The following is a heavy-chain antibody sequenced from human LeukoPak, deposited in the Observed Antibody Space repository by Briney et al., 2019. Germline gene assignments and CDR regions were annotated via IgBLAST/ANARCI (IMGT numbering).Heavy chain of an antibody. D-gene: IGHD3-22*01. V-gene: IGHV4-61*01. CDR1: GGSISSGSYY. Sequence: SQTLSLTCTVSGGSISSGSYYWSWIRQPPGKGLEWIGYIYYSGSTNYNPSLRSRVTISVDTSKNQFSLKLSSVTAADTAVYYCARWESGSGYYQDYWGQGTLVTVSS. CDR3: ARWESGSGYYQDY. J-gene: IGHJ4*02. CDR2: IYYSGST.